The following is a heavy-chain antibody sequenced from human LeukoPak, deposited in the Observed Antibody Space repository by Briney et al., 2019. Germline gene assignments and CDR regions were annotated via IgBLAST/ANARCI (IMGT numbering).Heavy chain of an antibody. CDR2: ISHDGSDT. Sequence: GGSLRLSCVVSGFIFSNYGMHWVRQAPGKGLVWVAVISHDGSDTYYADSVKGRFTISKDNSKNTLYLQMDSLRLEDTAVYYCAKEAAMGDFDYWGQGTLVTVSS. V-gene: IGHV3-30*18. CDR1: GFIFSNYG. J-gene: IGHJ4*02. CDR3: AKEAAMGDFDY. D-gene: IGHD5-18*01.